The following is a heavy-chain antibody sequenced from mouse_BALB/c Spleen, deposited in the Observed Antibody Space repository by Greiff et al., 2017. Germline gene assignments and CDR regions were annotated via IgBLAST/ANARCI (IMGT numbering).Heavy chain of an antibody. CDR3: ARRGIYYYGGGYFDV. CDR2: INPDSSTI. D-gene: IGHD1-1*01. J-gene: IGHJ1*01. V-gene: IGHV4-1*02. CDR1: GFDFSRYW. Sequence: EVMLVESGGGLVQPGGSLKLSCAASGFDFSRYWMSWVRQAPGKGLEWIGEINPDSSTINYTPSLKDKFIISRDNAKNTLYLQMSKVRSEDTALYYCARRGIYYYGGGYFDVWGAGTTVTVSS.